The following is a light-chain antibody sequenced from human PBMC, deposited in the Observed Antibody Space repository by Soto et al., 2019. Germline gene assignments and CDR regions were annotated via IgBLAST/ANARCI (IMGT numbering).Light chain of an antibody. CDR3: CSYAGSFTWV. CDR2: DVN. V-gene: IGLV2-11*01. J-gene: IGLJ1*01. CDR1: SSDVGGYDY. Sequence: QSALTQPRSVSGSPGQSVTISCTGTSSDVGGYDYVSWYQQHPGKAPKLMIYDVNKRPSGVPDRFSGSKSGNTASLTISGLQADDEADYYCCSYAGSFTWVFATGTKVTVL.